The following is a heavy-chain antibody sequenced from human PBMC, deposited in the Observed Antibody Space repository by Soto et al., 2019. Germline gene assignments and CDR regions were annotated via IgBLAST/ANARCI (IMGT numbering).Heavy chain of an antibody. V-gene: IGHV1-18*01. D-gene: IGHD6-19*01. CDR1: GYTFTSYG. CDR3: ARDLAVGLVDY. J-gene: IGHJ4*02. Sequence: QVQLVQSGAEVKKPGASVKVSCKASGYTFTSYGISWVRQAPGQGLEWMGWISSYNGNIKYAQKLQGRVTMTTDTSTSTAYMELMRRRSDDTDVYYCARDLAVGLVDYLVQGTLVTVSS. CDR2: ISSYNGNI.